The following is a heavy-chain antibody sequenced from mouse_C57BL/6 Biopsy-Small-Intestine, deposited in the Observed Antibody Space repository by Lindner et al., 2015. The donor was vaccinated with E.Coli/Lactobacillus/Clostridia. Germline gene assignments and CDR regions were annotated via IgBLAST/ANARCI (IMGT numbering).Heavy chain of an antibody. V-gene: IGHV1-66*01. Sequence: SVKVSCKASGNFFTSYDIHWVRQATGQGLEWMGWMNPNTGNTGSAQKFQGRVTMTRDPSVSTAYLELSSLRSDDTAVYYCVREGYSGYDWKPFDSWGQGTLVTVSS. CDR3: VREGYSGYDWKPFDS. D-gene: IGHD2-2*01. CDR2: MNPNTGNT. J-gene: IGHJ4*01. CDR1: GNFFTSYD.